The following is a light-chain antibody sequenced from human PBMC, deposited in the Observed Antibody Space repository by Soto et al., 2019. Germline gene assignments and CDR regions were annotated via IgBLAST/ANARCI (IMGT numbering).Light chain of an antibody. CDR3: GAAHGSGSNVVYV. CDR1: SDYSTYK. J-gene: IGLJ1*01. Sequence: QSVLTQPPSASASLGASVTLTCTLSSDYSTYKVDWYQQRPGKGPRFVMRVGTGGILGSKGDGIPDRFSVLGSGLNRYLTIKNIQEEDESDYHGGAAHGSGSNVVYVFGTGTKVTVL. CDR2: VGTGGILG. V-gene: IGLV9-49*01.